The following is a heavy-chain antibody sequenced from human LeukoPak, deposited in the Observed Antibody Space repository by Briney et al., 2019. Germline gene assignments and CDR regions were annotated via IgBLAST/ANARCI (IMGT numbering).Heavy chain of an antibody. CDR1: GFTVSSNY. Sequence: GGSLRLSCAASGFTVSSNYMSWVRQAPGKGLEWVSVIYSGGSTYYADSVKGRFTISRDNSKNTLYLQMNSLRAEDTAVYYCAKDTRKWETLYPPPDAFDIWGQGTMVIVSS. CDR2: IYSGGST. J-gene: IGHJ3*02. V-gene: IGHV3-53*01. D-gene: IGHD1-26*01. CDR3: AKDTRKWETLYPPPDAFDI.